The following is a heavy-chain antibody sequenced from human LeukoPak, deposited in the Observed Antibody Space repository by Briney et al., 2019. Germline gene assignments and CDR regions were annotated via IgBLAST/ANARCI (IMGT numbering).Heavy chain of an antibody. Sequence: SPTLSLTRTVSGRSISNSYWNWIRQPAGSGLEWIGLIYTIGSTKSNPSFKSRVTMSVDTPKNQFSLYLNSVTAEDTAVYYCARGMTYYDFWSGSDYFDYWGQGTLVTVSS. CDR2: IYTIGST. V-gene: IGHV4-4*07. J-gene: IGHJ4*02. CDR3: ARGMTYYDFWSGSDYFDY. CDR1: GRSISNSY. D-gene: IGHD3-3*01.